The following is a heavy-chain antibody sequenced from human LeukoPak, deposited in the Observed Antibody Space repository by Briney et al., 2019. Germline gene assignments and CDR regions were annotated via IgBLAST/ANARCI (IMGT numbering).Heavy chain of an antibody. CDR2: IYHSGST. D-gene: IGHD3-3*01. J-gene: IGHJ5*02. Sequence: SETLSLTCAVSGGSISSGGYSWSWLRQPPGKGLEWIGYIYHSGSTYYNPSLKSRVTISVDRSKNQFSLKLSSVTAADTAVYYCARVFWPPGWFDPWGQGTLVTVSS. V-gene: IGHV4-30-2*01. CDR1: GGSISSGGYS. CDR3: ARVFWPPGWFDP.